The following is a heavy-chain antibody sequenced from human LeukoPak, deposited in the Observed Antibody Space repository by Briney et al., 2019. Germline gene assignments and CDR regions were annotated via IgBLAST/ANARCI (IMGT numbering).Heavy chain of an antibody. D-gene: IGHD6-19*01. CDR1: GFTFSSYW. J-gene: IGHJ4*02. V-gene: IGHV3-7*01. CDR2: IKQDGSEK. Sequence: GGSLRLSCAASGFTFSSYWMSWVRQAPGKGLEWVANIKQDGSEKYYVDSVKGRFTISRDNAKNSLYLQMNSLRAEDTAVYYCARGGRQWLVYYFDYWGQGTLVTVSS. CDR3: ARGGRQWLVYYFDY.